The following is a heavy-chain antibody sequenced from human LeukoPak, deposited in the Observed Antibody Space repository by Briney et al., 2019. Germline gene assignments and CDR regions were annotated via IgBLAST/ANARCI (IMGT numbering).Heavy chain of an antibody. CDR1: GGSISSGGYY. V-gene: IGHV4-31*03. J-gene: IGHJ6*02. CDR3: ARLLWETGPTGGGFYGIDV. CDR2: IHYSGST. D-gene: IGHD1-7*01. Sequence: SQTLSLTCIVSGGSISSGGYYWSWNRQHPGKGLEWIGYIHYSGSTYDNPSLKSRVIISVDTSKNQFSLKLSSVTAADTAVYYCARLLWETGPTGGGFYGIDVWGQGTTVTVSS.